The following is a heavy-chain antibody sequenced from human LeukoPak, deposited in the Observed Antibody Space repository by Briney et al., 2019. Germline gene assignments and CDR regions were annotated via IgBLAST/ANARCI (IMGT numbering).Heavy chain of an antibody. CDR2: FSVSGSIT. V-gene: IGHV3-23*01. D-gene: IGHD1-14*01. J-gene: IGHJ4*02. Sequence: GGSLRLSCAASRFTLNSYAINWLRQAPGRGREWVSAFSVSGSITYSAASVKGRFTISRDNSKNRLYLKMTSLRAEDRAVYYCAKNPTGDVDSWGQGTLVTVSS. CDR3: AKNPTGDVDS. CDR1: RFTLNSYA.